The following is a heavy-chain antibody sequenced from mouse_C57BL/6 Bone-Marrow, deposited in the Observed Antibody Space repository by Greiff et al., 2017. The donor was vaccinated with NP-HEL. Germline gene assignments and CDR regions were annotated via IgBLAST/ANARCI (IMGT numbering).Heavy chain of an antibody. V-gene: IGHV5-4*03. Sequence: EVMLVESGGGLVKPGGSLKLSCAASGFTFSSYAMSWVRQTPEKRLEWVATISDGGSYTYYPDNVKGRFTISRDNAKNNLYLQMSHLKSEDTAMYYCARATYSIDYWGQGTTLTVSS. J-gene: IGHJ2*01. CDR3: ARATYSIDY. CDR1: GFTFSSYA. D-gene: IGHD2-10*01. CDR2: ISDGGSYT.